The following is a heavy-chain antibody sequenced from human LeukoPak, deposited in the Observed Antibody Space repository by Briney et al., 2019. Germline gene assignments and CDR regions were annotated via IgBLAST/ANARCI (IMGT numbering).Heavy chain of an antibody. CDR3: ARDAY. CDR1: GVSIGSHY. J-gene: IGHJ4*02. CDR2: VYNSGTT. Sequence: PSETLSLTCTVSGVSIGSHYWSWIRQSPGKGLEWIGCVYNSGTTVYNPSLTGRVTISVDTSKNQYSLNLRSVTAVDAAVYYCARDAYWGQGILVTVSS. V-gene: IGHV4-59*11.